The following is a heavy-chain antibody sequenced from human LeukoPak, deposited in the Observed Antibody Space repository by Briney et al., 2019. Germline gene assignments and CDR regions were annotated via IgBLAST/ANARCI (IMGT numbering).Heavy chain of an antibody. CDR2: IKSDGSST. V-gene: IGHV3-74*01. CDR1: GFTFSTYW. Sequence: GGSLRLSCAASGFTFSTYWMHWVRHAPGKGLVWVSRIKSDGSSTAYADSVKGRFTTSRDNAKNTLYLQMNSLRVEDTAVYYCARVYYDSSAYYYFDYWGQGTLVTVSS. J-gene: IGHJ4*02. CDR3: ARVYYDSSAYYYFDY. D-gene: IGHD3-22*01.